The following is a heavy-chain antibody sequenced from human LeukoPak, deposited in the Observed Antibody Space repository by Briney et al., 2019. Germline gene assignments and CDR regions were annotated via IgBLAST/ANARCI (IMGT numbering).Heavy chain of an antibody. CDR1: GFTFGSYA. CDR2: ISGSGGSK. CDR3: AKRRPRGFRGFIITGYYFDF. V-gene: IGHV3-23*01. Sequence: PGGSLRLSCAASGFTFGSYAMYWVGQAPGKGLEWVSAISGSGGSKYYADSVNALFTISRHNSNNPLYLQINRLRAQYTAVYYCAKRRPRGFRGFIITGYYFDFWGQGTLVTVSS. J-gene: IGHJ4*02. D-gene: IGHD3-10*01.